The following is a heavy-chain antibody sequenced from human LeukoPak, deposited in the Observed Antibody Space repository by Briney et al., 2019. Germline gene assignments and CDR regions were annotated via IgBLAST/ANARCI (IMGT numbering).Heavy chain of an antibody. CDR2: INAGNGNT. CDR3: ARGSQFGAYYYYGMDV. V-gene: IGHV1-3*01. J-gene: IGHJ6*02. Sequence: ASVKVSCKASGYTFTSYAMHWVRQAPGQRLEWVGWINAGNGNTKYSQKFQGRVTITRDTSASTAYMELSSLRSEDTAVYYCARGSQFGAYYYYGMDVWGQGTTVTVSS. D-gene: IGHD3-10*01. CDR1: GYTFTSYA.